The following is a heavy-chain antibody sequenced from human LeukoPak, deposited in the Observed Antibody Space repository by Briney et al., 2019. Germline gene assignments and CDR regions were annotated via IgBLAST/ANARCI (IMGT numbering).Heavy chain of an antibody. J-gene: IGHJ2*01. CDR1: GFTFSSYA. CDR3: ARVYSDSYVRYFDL. Sequence: PGGSLRLSCAASGFTFSSYAMSWVRQAPGKGLEWVSVISGSGGTTYYADSVKGRFTISRDNSKNTLYLQMNSLRAEDTAVYYCARVYSDSYVRYFDLWGRGTLVTVSS. V-gene: IGHV3-23*01. D-gene: IGHD1-26*01. CDR2: ISGSGGTT.